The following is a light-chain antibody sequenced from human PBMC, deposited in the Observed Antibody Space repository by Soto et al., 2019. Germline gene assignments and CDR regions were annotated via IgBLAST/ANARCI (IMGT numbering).Light chain of an antibody. V-gene: IGLV2-14*03. CDR2: DVS. J-gene: IGLJ2*01. Sequence: QSALTQPASVSGSPGQSITISCTGASSDVGNYNYVSWYQQHPGKAPKLIIYDVSNRPSGVSNRFSGSKSGNTASLTISGLQAEDEADYYCSSYTSSNNVVFGGGTKLTVL. CDR3: SSYTSSNNVV. CDR1: SSDVGNYNY.